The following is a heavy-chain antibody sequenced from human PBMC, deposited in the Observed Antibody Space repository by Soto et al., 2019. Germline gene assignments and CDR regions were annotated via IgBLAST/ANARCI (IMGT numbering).Heavy chain of an antibody. CDR1: GGSIRNSDYY. CDR2: IYHSGTT. J-gene: IGHJ4*02. Sequence: SETLSLTCTVSGGSIRNSDYYWSWIRQHPGRGLEWIGYIYHSGTTYFNPSLKSRVTISVDTSKNQFSLNLSSVTAADTAVYYCARTQLRFLEWLSFDYWGQGTLVTVSS. CDR3: ARTQLRFLEWLSFDY. V-gene: IGHV4-31*03. D-gene: IGHD3-3*01.